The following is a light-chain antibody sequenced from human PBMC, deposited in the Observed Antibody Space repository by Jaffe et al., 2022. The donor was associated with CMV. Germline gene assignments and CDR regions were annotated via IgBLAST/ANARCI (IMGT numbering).Light chain of an antibody. CDR1: SSNVGKNA. J-gene: IGLJ2*01. CDR3: AAWDDNLNAPV. CDR2: YDD. V-gene: IGLV1-36*01. Sequence: QSVLTQPPSVSEAPRQRVTISCSGSSSNVGKNAVNWYQQLPGKAPKLLIYYDDLLPSGISDRFSGSKSGTSASLAINGLQSEDEADYYCAAWDDNLNAPVFGGGTKLTVL.